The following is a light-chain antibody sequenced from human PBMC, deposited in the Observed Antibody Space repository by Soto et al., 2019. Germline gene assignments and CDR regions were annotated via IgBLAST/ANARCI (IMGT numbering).Light chain of an antibody. CDR3: CSYAGSYIFYV. Sequence: QSALTQPASVSGSPGQSVTISCTGTSSDVGGYNYVSWYQQHPGKAPKLMIYDVNKRPSGVPDRFSGSKSGNTASLTISGLQADDEADYYCCSYAGSYIFYVFGTGTKVTVL. CDR2: DVN. J-gene: IGLJ1*01. CDR1: SSDVGGYNY. V-gene: IGLV2-11*01.